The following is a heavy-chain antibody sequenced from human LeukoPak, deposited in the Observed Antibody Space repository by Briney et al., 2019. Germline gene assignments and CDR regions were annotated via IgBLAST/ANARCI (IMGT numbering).Heavy chain of an antibody. J-gene: IGHJ3*02. V-gene: IGHV3-23*01. Sequence: GGSLRLSSAASGFTFSKYAMSWVRQVPGKGLEWVSSIGDSGSSTYYADSVKGRFIISRDNSKNTLYLQMSSLRVEDTAIYYCARRPYAGAFDIWGQGTMVTVSS. CDR3: ARRPYAGAFDI. CDR1: GFTFSKYA. D-gene: IGHD4-17*01. CDR2: IGDSGSST.